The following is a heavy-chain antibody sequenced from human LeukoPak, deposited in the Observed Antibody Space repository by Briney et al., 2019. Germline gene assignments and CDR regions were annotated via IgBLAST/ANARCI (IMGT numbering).Heavy chain of an antibody. V-gene: IGHV1-69-2*01. Sequence: ASVKVSCKASGYTFTDYYMHWVQQAPGKGLEWMGRVDPEDGETIYAEKFQGRVTITSDTSTDTGYMELSSLRSEDTAVYYCATDGAYYYGSGSYFHWGQGTLVTVSS. CDR1: GYTFTDYY. D-gene: IGHD3-10*01. CDR3: ATDGAYYYGSGSYFH. J-gene: IGHJ4*02. CDR2: VDPEDGET.